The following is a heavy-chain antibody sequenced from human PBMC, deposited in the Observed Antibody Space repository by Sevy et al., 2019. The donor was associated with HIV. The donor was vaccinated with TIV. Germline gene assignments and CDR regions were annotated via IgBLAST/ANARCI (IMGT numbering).Heavy chain of an antibody. CDR2: INPNSGGT. J-gene: IGHJ3*02. D-gene: IGHD3-22*01. CDR3: ARDRGDSSAYYYFSPLTQDAFDI. Sequence: ASLKVSCKASGYTFTGHYIHWVRQAPGQGLEWMGWINPNSGGTTYAQKFQDRVTMTRDTSISTAYMELSGLRSDDTAVYYCARDRGDSSAYYYFSPLTQDAFDIWGQETMVTVSS. V-gene: IGHV1-2*02. CDR1: GYTFTGHY.